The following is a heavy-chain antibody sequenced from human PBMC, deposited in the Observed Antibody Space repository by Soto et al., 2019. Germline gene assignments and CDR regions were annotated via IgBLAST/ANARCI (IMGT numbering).Heavy chain of an antibody. D-gene: IGHD1-7*01. J-gene: IGHJ4*02. Sequence: PGGSLRLSCAASGFTFSNAWMNWVRQAPGKGLEWVGRIKSKTDGGTTDYAAPVKGRFTISRDDSKNTLYLQMNSLRDEDTAVYYCARDRTGTTAVFDYWGQGTLVTVSS. V-gene: IGHV3-15*07. CDR3: ARDRTGTTAVFDY. CDR2: IKSKTDGGTT. CDR1: GFTFSNAW.